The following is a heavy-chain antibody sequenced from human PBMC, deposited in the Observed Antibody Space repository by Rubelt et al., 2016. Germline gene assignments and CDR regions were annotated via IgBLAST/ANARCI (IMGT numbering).Heavy chain of an antibody. D-gene: IGHD3/OR15-3a*01. J-gene: IGHJ6*02. CDR3: ARDGLASNNYYYYYGMDV. Sequence: MGWINPNSGGTNYAQKFQGRVTMTRDTSISTAYMELSRLRSDDTAVYYCARDGLASNNYYYYYGMDVWGQGTTVTVSS. CDR2: INPNSGGT. V-gene: IGHV1-2*02.